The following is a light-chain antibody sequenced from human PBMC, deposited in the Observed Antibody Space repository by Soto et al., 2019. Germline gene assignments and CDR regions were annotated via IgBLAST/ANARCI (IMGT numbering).Light chain of an antibody. J-gene: IGKJ5*01. CDR1: QSLLHSNGYNY. Sequence: DIVMTQSPVSLPVTPGEPASISCRSSQSLLHSNGYNYLDWYLQKPGQSPQLLIYLGSNRASGVPDRVSGSGSGTDFTLKISRVEAEDFGVYYCMQALQTPITFGQGTRLEIK. V-gene: IGKV2-28*01. CDR2: LGS. CDR3: MQALQTPIT.